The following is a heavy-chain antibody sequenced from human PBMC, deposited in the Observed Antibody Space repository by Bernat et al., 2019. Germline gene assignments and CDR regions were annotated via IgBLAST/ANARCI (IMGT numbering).Heavy chain of an antibody. J-gene: IGHJ4*02. CDR1: GYTFTSYG. D-gene: IGHD6-13*01. V-gene: IGHV1-18*01. Sequence: QVQLVQSGAEVKKPGASVRVSCKASGYTFTSYGFSWVRQAPGQGLEWMGWISTYNGNTNYAQKLQDRVTMTTDTSTSTAYMKLRSLRSDDTAMYYCARDVGIAAAGFYFDYWGQGTLVTVSS. CDR3: ARDVGIAAAGFYFDY. CDR2: ISTYNGNT.